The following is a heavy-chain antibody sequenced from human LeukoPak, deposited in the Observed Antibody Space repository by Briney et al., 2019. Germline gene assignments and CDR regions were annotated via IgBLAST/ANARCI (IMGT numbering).Heavy chain of an antibody. Sequence: GESLQISCKGSEYSFATYWIGWVRQMPGQGLEWMGIIFPGDSDTRYSPPFQGQVTISADKSISTAYLQWSSLKASDTAIYYCASEYCSGGNCYFDYWGQGTLVTVSS. V-gene: IGHV5-51*01. D-gene: IGHD2-15*01. CDR1: EYSFATYW. CDR3: ASEYCSGGNCYFDY. J-gene: IGHJ4*02. CDR2: IFPGDSDT.